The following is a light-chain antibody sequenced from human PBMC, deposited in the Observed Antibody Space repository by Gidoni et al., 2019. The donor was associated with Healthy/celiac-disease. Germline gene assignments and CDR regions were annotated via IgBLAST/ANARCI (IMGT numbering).Light chain of an antibody. CDR1: QRISSY. J-gene: IGKJ1*01. Sequence: DIQMTQSPSSLSASVGDRVNITCRASQRISSYLNWYQQKPGKAHKLLIYAASSLQSGVPSRFSGSGSGTDFTLTISSLQPEDFATYYCQQSYSTLWTFGQXTKVEIK. CDR2: AAS. CDR3: QQSYSTLWT. V-gene: IGKV1-39*01.